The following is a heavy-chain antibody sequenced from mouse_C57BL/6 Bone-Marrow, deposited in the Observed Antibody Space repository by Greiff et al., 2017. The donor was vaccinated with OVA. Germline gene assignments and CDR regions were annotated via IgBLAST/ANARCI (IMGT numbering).Heavy chain of an antibody. V-gene: IGHV3-8*01. CDR3: ARRDCTHGDYAMDY. J-gene: IGHJ4*01. Sequence: EVHLVESGPGLAKPSQTLSLTCSVTGYSITSAYWNWIRTFPGNKLEYMGYISYSGSTYYNPSLKSRISITRDTSKNQYYLQLNSVTTEDTATYYSARRDCTHGDYAMDYWGLGTSVTVSS. CDR1: GYSITSAY. CDR2: ISYSGST.